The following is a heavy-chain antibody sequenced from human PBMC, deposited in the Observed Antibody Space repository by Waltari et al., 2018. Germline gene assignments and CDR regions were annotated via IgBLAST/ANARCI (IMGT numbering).Heavy chain of an antibody. V-gene: IGHV1-69-2*01. CDR2: MDPEDGET. CDR1: GYSFSDYY. D-gene: IGHD1-20*01. Sequence: EVQLLQSGAELVKPGTTVKISCKVSGYSFSDYYIHWVQQAPGKGLQWMGLMDPEDGETIYADNFRDTITLTADTSTNTAYLELNNVSSQDTAVFYCATALGDNISASRAFEIWGQGTMITVAS. CDR3: ATALGDNISASRAFEI. J-gene: IGHJ3*02.